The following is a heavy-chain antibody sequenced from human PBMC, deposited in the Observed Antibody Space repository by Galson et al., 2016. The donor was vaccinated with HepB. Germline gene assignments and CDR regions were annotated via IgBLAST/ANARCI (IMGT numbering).Heavy chain of an antibody. CDR2: IYHSGST. CDR3: KRTTGGAFDI. Sequence: TLSLTCTVSGGSINSNDYYWSWIRQHPGKGLEWIGYIYHSGSTFYNPSLKSRLTMSVDTSKNQFSLKLSRVTAADTAVYCAKRTTGGAFDIWGQGTMVSVSS. D-gene: IGHD1-1*01. J-gene: IGHJ3*02. CDR1: GGSINSNDYY. V-gene: IGHV4-31*03.